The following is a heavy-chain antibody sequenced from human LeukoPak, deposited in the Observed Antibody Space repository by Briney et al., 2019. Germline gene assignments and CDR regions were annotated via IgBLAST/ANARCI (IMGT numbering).Heavy chain of an antibody. J-gene: IGHJ4*02. CDR2: IGYDGTNK. CDR3: ARYLAGKYYIAY. Sequence: PGGSLRLSCALSGFTFSNFGMHWVRQAPGEGLEGVAYIGYDGTNKYYADSVKGRFTISRDNSKNTVHLQMNSLRGVDTALYYCARYLAGKYYIAYWGQGTLVTVSS. D-gene: IGHD3-9*01. CDR1: GFTFSNFG. V-gene: IGHV3-30*02.